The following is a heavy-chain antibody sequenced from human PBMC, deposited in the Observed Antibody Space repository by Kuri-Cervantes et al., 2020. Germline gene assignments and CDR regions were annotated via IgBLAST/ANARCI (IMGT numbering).Heavy chain of an antibody. CDR1: GGSFSGYY. Sequence: SQTLSLTCAVYGGSFSGYYWSWIRQPPGKGLEWIGEINHSGSTNYNPSLKSRVTISVDTSKNQFSLKLSSVTAADTAVYYCARGRNRYYDYIWGSYRYVAFDFWGQGTMVTVSS. D-gene: IGHD3-16*02. CDR2: INHSGST. J-gene: IGHJ3*01. CDR3: ARGRNRYYDYIWGSYRYVAFDF. V-gene: IGHV4-34*01.